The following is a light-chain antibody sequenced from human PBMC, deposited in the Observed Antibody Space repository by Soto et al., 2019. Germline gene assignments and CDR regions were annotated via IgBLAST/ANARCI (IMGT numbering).Light chain of an antibody. V-gene: IGKV3-20*01. CDR1: QSVSSSY. Sequence: EIVLTQSPGTLSLSPGERATLSCRASQSVSSSYLAWYQHKPGQAPRLLIYGASSRATGIPDRFSGSGTGTDFTLTISRLEPEDFAVYYCQQSGASPRTFGQGTKV. CDR2: GAS. J-gene: IGKJ1*01. CDR3: QQSGASPRT.